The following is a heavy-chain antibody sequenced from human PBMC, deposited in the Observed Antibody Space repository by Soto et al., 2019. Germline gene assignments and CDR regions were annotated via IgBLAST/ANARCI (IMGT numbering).Heavy chain of an antibody. J-gene: IGHJ4*02. CDR1: RFTFSNFG. CDR3: ARDRLAMTKPYTHSGYLS. Sequence: QVQLVESGGGVVQPGRSLRLSCAASRFTFSNFGMHWVRQPPGKGLEWVAIISYDGSNKNYAESVKGRFTIARDNSKNTLYLQMNSLRAEDTAVYYCARDRLAMTKPYTHSGYLSWGRGTLVTVSS. CDR2: ISYDGSNK. V-gene: IGHV3-30-3*01. D-gene: IGHD5-12*01.